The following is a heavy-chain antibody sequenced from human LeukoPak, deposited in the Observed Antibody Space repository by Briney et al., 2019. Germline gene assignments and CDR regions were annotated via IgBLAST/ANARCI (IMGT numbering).Heavy chain of an antibody. CDR1: GLPLTSNA. CDR3: AKDDPNDYKPWIY. Sequence: GGSWGLSGQALGLPLTSNAMGWVGKAQGRGLEGVSLISGSGDKTYYADSVKGRFTISRDNSKNTLYLQVNSLRADDTAVYYCAKDDPNDYKPWIYWGQGTLVIVSS. CDR2: ISGSGDKT. D-gene: IGHD4-11*01. V-gene: IGHV3-23*01. J-gene: IGHJ4*02.